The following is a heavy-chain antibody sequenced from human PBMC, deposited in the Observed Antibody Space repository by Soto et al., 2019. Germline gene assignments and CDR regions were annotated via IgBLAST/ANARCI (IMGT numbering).Heavy chain of an antibody. CDR2: ISGNAGST. V-gene: IGHV3-23*01. J-gene: IGHJ4*02. Sequence: PGGSLRVSCAASGFTFNHYAMNWVRQIPGKGLEWVSSISGNAGSTWYADSVKGRFTISRDNSQGTVSLQMSSLRADDTAIYYCAKGIHVMVVPGTAYFDSWGRGTLVTVSS. CDR1: GFTFNHYA. D-gene: IGHD2-21*02. CDR3: AKGIHVMVVPGTAYFDS.